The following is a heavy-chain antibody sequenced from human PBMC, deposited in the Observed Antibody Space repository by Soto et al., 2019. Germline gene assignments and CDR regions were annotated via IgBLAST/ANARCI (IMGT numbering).Heavy chain of an antibody. CDR1: GFTFSSYA. D-gene: IGHD5-12*01. V-gene: IGHV3-23*01. J-gene: IGHJ3*02. CDR2: ISGSGGST. Sequence: GGSLRLSCAASGFTFSSYAMSWVDQAPGKGLEWVSAISGSGGSTYYADSVKGRFTISRDNSKNTLYLQMNSLRAEDTAVYYCASTGGYSGYAAFDIWGQGTMVTVSS. CDR3: ASTGGYSGYAAFDI.